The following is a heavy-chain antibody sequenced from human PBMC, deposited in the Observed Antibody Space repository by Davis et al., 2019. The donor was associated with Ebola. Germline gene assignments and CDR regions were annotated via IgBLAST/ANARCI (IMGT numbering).Heavy chain of an antibody. CDR1: VITFSSYA. CDR3: VTENWYRFES. D-gene: IGHD1/OR15-1a*01. CDR2: ISGSGGTT. V-gene: IGHV3-23*01. Sequence: GGSLRLSCADSVITFSSYAMTWVRQAPGKGLEWVSAISGSGGTTYYAGSVKGRFTVSRDNSKKTMYLQMNSLRTEDTAMYYCVTENWYRFESWGQGTLVTVSS. J-gene: IGHJ4*02.